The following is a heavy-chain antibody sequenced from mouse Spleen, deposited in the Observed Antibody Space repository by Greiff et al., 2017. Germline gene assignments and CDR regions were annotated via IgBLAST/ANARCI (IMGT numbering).Heavy chain of an antibody. J-gene: IGHJ4*01. CDR2: INPYNGGT. Sequence: EVQLQQSGPVLVKPGASVKMSCKASGYTFTDYYMNWVKQSHGKSLEWIGVINPYNGGTSYNQKFKGKATLTVDKSSSTAYMELNSLTSEDSAVYYCARRGLLRMDYWGQGTSVTVSS. D-gene: IGHD3-1*01. CDR3: ARRGLLRMDY. CDR1: GYTFTDYY. V-gene: IGHV1-19*01.